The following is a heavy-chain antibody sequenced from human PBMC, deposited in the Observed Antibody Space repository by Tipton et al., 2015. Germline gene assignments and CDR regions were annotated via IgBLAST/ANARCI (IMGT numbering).Heavy chain of an antibody. D-gene: IGHD3-22*01. CDR2: IIPIFGTT. CDR1: GYTFNNYG. V-gene: IGHV1-69*13. CDR3: ARDRNYYDSSTYNHYYYGMDV. Sequence: QLVQSGAEVKKPGASVKVSCKASGYTFNNYGISWVRQAPGQGLEWMGGIIPIFGTTSYAQKFQGRVTMTADESASTAYTEVSSLRSEDTAVYYCARDRNYYDSSTYNHYYYGMDVWGQGTTVTVSS. J-gene: IGHJ6*02.